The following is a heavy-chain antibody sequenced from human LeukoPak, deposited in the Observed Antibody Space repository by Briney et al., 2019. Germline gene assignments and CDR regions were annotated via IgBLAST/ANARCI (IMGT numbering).Heavy chain of an antibody. CDR2: ISGSGGST. V-gene: IGHV3-23*01. CDR1: GFTFSSYA. CDR3: AKYQNYYDSSGYAEYFQH. Sequence: EGSLRLSCAASGFTFSSYAMSWVRQAPGKGLEWVSAISGSGGSTYYADSVKGRFTISRDNSKNTLYLQMNSLRAEDTAVYYCAKYQNYYDSSGYAEYFQHWGQGTLVTVSS. D-gene: IGHD3-22*01. J-gene: IGHJ1*01.